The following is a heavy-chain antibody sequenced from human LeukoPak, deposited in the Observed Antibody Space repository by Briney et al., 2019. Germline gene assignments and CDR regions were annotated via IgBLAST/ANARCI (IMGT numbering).Heavy chain of an antibody. CDR3: ARVSCTNGVCYGFDF. Sequence: GGSLRLSCAASGFTFSNYWMAWVRQAPGKGLEWVANINQDGFEKYYVDSVKGRFTISRDNAKNSLFLQMNSLRGEDTAVYYCARVSCTNGVCYGFDFWGQGTLVTVSS. V-gene: IGHV3-7*01. J-gene: IGHJ4*02. CDR1: GFTFSNYW. D-gene: IGHD2-8*01. CDR2: INQDGFEK.